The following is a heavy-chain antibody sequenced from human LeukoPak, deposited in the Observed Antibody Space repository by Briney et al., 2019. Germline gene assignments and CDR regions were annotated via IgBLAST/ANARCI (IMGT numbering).Heavy chain of an antibody. CDR2: IYTSGTT. CDR1: GASISSGDYY. V-gene: IGHV4-61*02. CDR3: ARGRQRLLWFGELLPRLKDYYYYYMDV. D-gene: IGHD3-10*01. J-gene: IGHJ6*03. Sequence: PSETLSLTCTVSGASISSGDYYWNWIRQPAGKGLEWIGRIYTSGTTNYNPSLKSRVTISIDTSKTQFSLKLSSVTAADTAVYYCARGRQRLLWFGELLPRLKDYYYYYMDVWGKGTTVTVSS.